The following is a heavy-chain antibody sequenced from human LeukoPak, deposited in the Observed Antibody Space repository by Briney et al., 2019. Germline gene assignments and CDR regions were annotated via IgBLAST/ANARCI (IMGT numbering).Heavy chain of an antibody. D-gene: IGHD3-9*01. CDR1: GYTFTGYY. J-gene: IGHJ6*03. V-gene: IGHV1-2*02. CDR3: ARVLTGSIYYMDV. CDR2: INPNTGGT. Sequence: ASVKVSCKASGYTFTGYYMHWVRQAPGQGLEWMGWINPNTGGTNYAQKFQGRVTMTRDTSISTAYMDLSRLRSDDTAVYYCARVLTGSIYYMDVWGKGTTVTVSS.